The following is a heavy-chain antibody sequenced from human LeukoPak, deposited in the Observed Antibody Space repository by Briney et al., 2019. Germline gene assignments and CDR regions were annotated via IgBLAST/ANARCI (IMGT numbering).Heavy chain of an antibody. CDR3: ARVGWGYYNSSGYYYFDY. Sequence: GGSLRLSCAASGFTFSSYSMNWVRQAPGKGLEWVSSISSSSSYIYYADSVKGRFTISGDNAKNSLYLQMNSLRAEDTAVYYCARVGWGYYNSSGYYYFDYWGQGTLVTVSS. D-gene: IGHD3-22*01. CDR1: GFTFSSYS. CDR2: ISSSSSYI. V-gene: IGHV3-21*01. J-gene: IGHJ4*02.